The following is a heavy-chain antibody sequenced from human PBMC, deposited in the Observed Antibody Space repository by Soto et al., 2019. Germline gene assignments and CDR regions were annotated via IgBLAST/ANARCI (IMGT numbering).Heavy chain of an antibody. V-gene: IGHV3-53*01. J-gene: IGHJ3*02. Sequence: EVQLVESGGGLIQPGGSLRLSSGASGFTVSTNYMSWVRQAPGKGLEWVSHIYSGGSTYYAHSVKGRFTSSRDYSTKTLNLQKNAMMAEDTTVYYCARCLGDLSLSAFDIWGQGTLVTVSS. CDR1: GFTVSTNY. CDR2: IYSGGST. CDR3: ARCLGDLSLSAFDI. D-gene: IGHD3-16*02.